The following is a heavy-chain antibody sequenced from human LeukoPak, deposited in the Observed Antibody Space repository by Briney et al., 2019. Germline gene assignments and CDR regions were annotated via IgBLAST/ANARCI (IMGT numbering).Heavy chain of an antibody. D-gene: IGHD6-19*01. Sequence: GGSLRLSCAASGFTFSGYAMSRVRQSPGTGLKGVSAISGSGGSTYYADSVKGRFTISRDNSKNTPYLQMNSLRAEDTAVYYCAKDQYSSRGFDIWGQGTMVTVSS. CDR3: AKDQYSSRGFDI. CDR2: ISGSGGST. V-gene: IGHV3-23*01. CDR1: GFTFSGYA. J-gene: IGHJ3*02.